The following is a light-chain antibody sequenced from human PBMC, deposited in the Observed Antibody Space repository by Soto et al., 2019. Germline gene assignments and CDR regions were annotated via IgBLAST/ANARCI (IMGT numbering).Light chain of an antibody. V-gene: IGKV3-15*01. CDR3: QQYNSWPPDRT. Sequence: EIVMTQSPATLSVSPGEKATLSCRASQSVSSNLAWYQQKPGQAPRLLIYGASTRATSIPARFSGSGSGPEFTLTISSRQSEDFAIYFCQQYNSWPPDRTFGQGTKLEIK. CDR2: GAS. J-gene: IGKJ1*01. CDR1: QSVSSN.